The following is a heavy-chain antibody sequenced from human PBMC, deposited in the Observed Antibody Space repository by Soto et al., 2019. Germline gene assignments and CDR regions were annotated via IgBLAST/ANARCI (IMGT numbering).Heavy chain of an antibody. CDR2: IIPIFGTA. CDR3: ARDLGYSYGYHYYYYGMDV. J-gene: IGHJ6*02. V-gene: IGHV1-69*06. CDR1: GGTFSSYA. Sequence: SVKVSCKASGGTFSSYAISWVRQAPGQGLEWMGGIIPIFGTANYAQKFQGRVTITADKSTSTAYMELSSLRSEDTAVYYCARDLGYSYGYHYYYYGMDVWGQGTTVTVSS. D-gene: IGHD5-18*01.